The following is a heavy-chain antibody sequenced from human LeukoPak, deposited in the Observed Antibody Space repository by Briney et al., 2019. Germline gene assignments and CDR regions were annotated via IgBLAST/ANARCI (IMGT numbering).Heavy chain of an antibody. Sequence: GGSLRLSCAASGFTFSNYGMNWVRQAPGKGLEWVSFTDTSGSYIYYGDSVKGRFTISRDDAKNLLFLQMNSLRAEDTAVYYCARDHVDIVATIGGYWGQGTLVTVSS. D-gene: IGHD5-12*01. J-gene: IGHJ4*02. CDR3: ARDHVDIVATIGGY. CDR1: GFTFSNYG. V-gene: IGHV3-21*06. CDR2: TDTSGSYI.